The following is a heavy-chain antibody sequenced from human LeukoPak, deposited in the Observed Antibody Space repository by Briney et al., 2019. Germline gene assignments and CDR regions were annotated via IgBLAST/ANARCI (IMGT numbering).Heavy chain of an antibody. V-gene: IGHV4-34*01. J-gene: IGHJ6*02. CDR1: GGSISSYY. Sequence: PSETLSLTCTVSGGSISSYYWSWIRQPPGKGLEWIGEINHSGSTNYNPSLKSRVTISVDTSKNQFSLKLSSVTAADTAVYYCASQGTYYDFWSGYRDVDVWGQGTTVTVSS. D-gene: IGHD3-3*01. CDR2: INHSGST. CDR3: ASQGTYYDFWSGYRDVDV.